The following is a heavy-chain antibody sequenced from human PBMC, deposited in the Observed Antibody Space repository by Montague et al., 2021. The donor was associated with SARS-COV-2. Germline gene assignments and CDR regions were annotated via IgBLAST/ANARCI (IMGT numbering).Heavy chain of an antibody. CDR1: GGSISSYY. V-gene: IGHV4-59*01. CDR2: IYYSGST. CDR3: ARRALGYCSGGSCYSGFDY. Sequence: SETLSLTCTVSGGSISSYYWSWIRQPPGKGLEWIGYIYYSGSTNYNPSLKSRVTISVDTSKNQFSLKLSSVTAADTAVYYCARRALGYCSGGSCYSGFDYLGQGTLVPLSS. D-gene: IGHD2-15*01. J-gene: IGHJ4*02.